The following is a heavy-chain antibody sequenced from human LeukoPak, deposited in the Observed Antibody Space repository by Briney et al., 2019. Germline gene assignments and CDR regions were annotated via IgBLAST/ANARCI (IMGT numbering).Heavy chain of an antibody. D-gene: IGHD3-22*01. CDR3: ARDYYDSSGYYSVCDY. CDR2: ISYDGSNK. CDR1: GFTFSSYA. V-gene: IGHV3-30-3*01. Sequence: GGSLRLSCAASGFTFSSYAMHWVRQAPGKRLEWVAVISYDGSNKYYADSVKGRFTISRDNSKNTLYLQMNSLRAEDTAVYYCARDYYDSSGYYSVCDYWGQGTLVTVSS. J-gene: IGHJ4*02.